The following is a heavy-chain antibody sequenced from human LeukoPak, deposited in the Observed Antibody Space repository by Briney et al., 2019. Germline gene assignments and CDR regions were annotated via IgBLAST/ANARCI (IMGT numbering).Heavy chain of an antibody. CDR3: AKGYYDSSGYYGY. J-gene: IGHJ4*02. D-gene: IGHD3-22*01. CDR1: GFTFSNYE. CDR2: ISKSGSPT. V-gene: IGHV3-48*03. Sequence: GGSLRLSCAASGFTFSNYEMNWVRQAPGKGLEWLAYISKSGSPTYYADSVKGRFTISRDNAKNSLYLQMNSLRAEDTALYYCAKGYYDSSGYYGYWGQGTLVTVSS.